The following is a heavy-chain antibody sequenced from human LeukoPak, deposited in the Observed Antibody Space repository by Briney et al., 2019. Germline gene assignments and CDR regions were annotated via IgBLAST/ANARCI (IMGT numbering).Heavy chain of an antibody. CDR2: INPNSGGT. D-gene: IGHD5-12*01. V-gene: IGHV1-2*02. CDR1: GYTFTSYG. J-gene: IGHJ4*02. CDR3: ARVYSGYEHYFDY. Sequence: ASVKVSCKASGYTFTSYGISWVRQAPGQGLEWMGWINPNSGGTNYAQKFQGRVTMTRDTSISTAYMELSRLRSDDTAVYYCARVYSGYEHYFDYWGQGTLVTVSS.